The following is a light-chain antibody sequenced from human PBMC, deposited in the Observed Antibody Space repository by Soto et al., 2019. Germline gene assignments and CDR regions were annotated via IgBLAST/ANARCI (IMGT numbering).Light chain of an antibody. CDR2: DAS. Sequence: DIQKTQSPSTLSASVGDRVSFTCRASPHISMWLAWYQQRPRKAPSLLITDASKLESGVPPRFNGSRSETEFTLTIRNLQPDDFATYYCQQYNSFPWTFGLGTKVEIK. CDR3: QQYNSFPWT. CDR1: PHISMW. V-gene: IGKV1-5*01. J-gene: IGKJ1*01.